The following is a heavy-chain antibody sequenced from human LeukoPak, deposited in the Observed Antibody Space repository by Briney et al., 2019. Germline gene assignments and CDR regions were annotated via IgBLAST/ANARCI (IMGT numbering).Heavy chain of an antibody. CDR3: ARSPPIYYFYGLDV. J-gene: IGHJ6*04. V-gene: IGHV4-59*01. CDR1: GGSISNFY. Sequence: PSETLSLTCTVSGGSISNFYWSWIRQPPGKGLEWIGYIYYSGSINYSPSLKSRVTISVDTSKNQFSLNLSSVTAADTAVYYCARSPPIYYFYGLDVWGKRTTATVSS. CDR2: IYYSGSI.